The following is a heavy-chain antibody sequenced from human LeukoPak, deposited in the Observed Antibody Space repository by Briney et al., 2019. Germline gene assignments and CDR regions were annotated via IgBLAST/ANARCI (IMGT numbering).Heavy chain of an antibody. J-gene: IGHJ4*02. CDR3: AREAYSGSYYDY. CDR2: ITSNGDTT. D-gene: IGHD1-26*01. CDR1: GFTFSSYV. Sequence: PGGSLRLSCAASGFTFSSYVMHWVRQAPGKGLEYVSVITSNGDTTFYANSVKGRFTISRDNSKNTLYLQMGSLRAEDMAVYRCAREAYSGSYYDYWGRGTLVTVSS. V-gene: IGHV3-64*01.